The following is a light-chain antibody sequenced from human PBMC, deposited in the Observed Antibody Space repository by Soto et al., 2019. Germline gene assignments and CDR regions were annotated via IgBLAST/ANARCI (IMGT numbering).Light chain of an antibody. V-gene: IGKV3-20*01. CDR1: QSVSSSY. CDR3: HHYGNSPQT. Sequence: EIVLTQSPGTLSLSPGERATLSCRASQSVSSSYLAWYQQKAGQAPRLLIYGASSRATGIPDRFSGSGSGTDFTLTISRLEPEDFAVYYCHHYGNSPQTFGQGTKVDI. J-gene: IGKJ1*01. CDR2: GAS.